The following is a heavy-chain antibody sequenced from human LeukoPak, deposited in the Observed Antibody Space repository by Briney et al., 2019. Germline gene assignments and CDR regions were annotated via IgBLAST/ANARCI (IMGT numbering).Heavy chain of an antibody. CDR3: AKSYYDILTGQPY. J-gene: IGHJ4*02. CDR2: ISGSGGGT. V-gene: IGHV3-23*01. CDR1: GGSCSGYY. D-gene: IGHD3-9*01. Sequence: CAVYGGSCSGYYWSWIRHRPGKGLEWVSAISGSGGGTYYADSGRGRFTISRDNSKNTLYLQMNSLRAEDTAIYYCAKSYYDILTGQPYWGQGTLVTVSS.